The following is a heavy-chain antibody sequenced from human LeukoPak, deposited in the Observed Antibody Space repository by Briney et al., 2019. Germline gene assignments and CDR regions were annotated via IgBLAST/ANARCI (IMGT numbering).Heavy chain of an antibody. D-gene: IGHD2-2*01. CDR2: INHSGST. V-gene: IGHV4-34*01. CDR3: ARGGVGGYCSSTSCYASGFDY. Sequence: SETLSLTCAVYGGSFSGYYWSWIRQPPGKGLEWIGEINHSGSTNYNPSLKSRVTISVDTSKNQFSLKLSSLTAADTAVYYCARGGVGGYCSSTSCYASGFDYWGQGTLVTVSS. CDR1: GGSFSGYY. J-gene: IGHJ4*02.